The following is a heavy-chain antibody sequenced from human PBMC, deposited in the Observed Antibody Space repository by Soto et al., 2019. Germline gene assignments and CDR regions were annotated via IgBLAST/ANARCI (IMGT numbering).Heavy chain of an antibody. CDR1: GYTFTGYY. V-gene: IGHV1-2*02. D-gene: IGHD6-6*01. Sequence: ASVKVSCKASGYTFTGYYMHWLRQSPGQGLEWMGWINPNSGGTNYAQKFQGRVTMTRDTSISTAYMELSRLRSDDTAVYYCARDYGEQLASYYYYGMDVWGQGTTVTVSS. CDR2: INPNSGGT. J-gene: IGHJ6*02. CDR3: ARDYGEQLASYYYYGMDV.